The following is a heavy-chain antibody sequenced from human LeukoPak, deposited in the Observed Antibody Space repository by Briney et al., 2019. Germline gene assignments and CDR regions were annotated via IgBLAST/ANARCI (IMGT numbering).Heavy chain of an antibody. V-gene: IGHV3-7*01. CDR2: IKQDGSEK. Sequence: PGGSLRLSCAASGLIFSNYWMSWVRQVPGKGLEWVANIKQDGSEKYYVDSVKGRFTISRDNAKNSLYLQMNSLRAEDTAVYYCARGRLYGPDYWGQGTLVTVSS. CDR3: ARGRLYGPDY. CDR1: GLIFSNYW. J-gene: IGHJ4*02. D-gene: IGHD4-17*01.